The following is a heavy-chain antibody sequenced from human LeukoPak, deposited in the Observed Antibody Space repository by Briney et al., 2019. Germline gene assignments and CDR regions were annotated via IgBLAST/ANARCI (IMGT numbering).Heavy chain of an antibody. Sequence: SVTVSFKASGCTFSSYAINWVRQAPGQGLDWMGGIIPIFGTANYVQKFQGRDTITTDEFTRTAYMELSSLRSEDTAVYYCARDPHPLSIPRGFVPWGQGNLVTVSS. J-gene: IGHJ5*02. CDR2: IIPIFGTA. D-gene: IGHD3-16*02. CDR1: GCTFSSYA. CDR3: ARDPHPLSIPRGFVP. V-gene: IGHV1-69*05.